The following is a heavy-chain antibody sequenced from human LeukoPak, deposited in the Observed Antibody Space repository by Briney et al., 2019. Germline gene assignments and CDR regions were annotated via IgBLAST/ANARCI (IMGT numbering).Heavy chain of an antibody. CDR1: GDSISSGCNY. V-gene: IGHV4-31*03. CDR2: IYYSGST. J-gene: IGHJ4*02. CDR3: ARWGNSGYASGYFDY. D-gene: IGHD5-12*01. Sequence: PSQTLSLTCTVSGDSISSGCNYSSWLRQHPGKGLEWIGYIYYSGSTYYNPSLKSRLTISVDTSKNQFSLKLSSVTAADTAVYYCARWGNSGYASGYFDYWGQGTLVTVSS.